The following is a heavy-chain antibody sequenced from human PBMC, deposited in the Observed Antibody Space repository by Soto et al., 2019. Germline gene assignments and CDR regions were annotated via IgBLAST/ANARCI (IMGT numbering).Heavy chain of an antibody. V-gene: IGHV4-59*08. J-gene: IGHJ4*02. D-gene: IGHD3-10*01. Sequence: SETLSLTCTVSGGSISSYYWSWIRQPPGKGLEWIGYIYYSGSTNYNPSLKSRVTISVDTSKNQFSLKLSSVTAADTAVYYCARLGVGELSLDYWGQGTLVTVSS. CDR2: IYYSGST. CDR3: ARLGVGELSLDY. CDR1: GGSISSYY.